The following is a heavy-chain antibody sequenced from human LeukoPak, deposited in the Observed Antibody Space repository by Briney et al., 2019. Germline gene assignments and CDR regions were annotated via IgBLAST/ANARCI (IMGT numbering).Heavy chain of an antibody. CDR2: INRDGSRT. V-gene: IGHV3-74*01. J-gene: IGHJ4*02. CDR1: GFAFSTYW. D-gene: IGHD3-3*02. CDR3: ARDEGSEVPSIRGFDF. Sequence: GGSLRLSCAASGFAFSTYWIHWVHHAPGKGLVWVSSINRDGSRTYYADSVKGRFTISRDNAKNTLYLQMNSLRAEDTAVFYCARDEGSEVPSIRGFDFWGQGTLVTVSS.